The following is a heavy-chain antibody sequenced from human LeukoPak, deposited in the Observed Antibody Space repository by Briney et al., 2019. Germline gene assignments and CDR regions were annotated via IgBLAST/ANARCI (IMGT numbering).Heavy chain of an antibody. CDR1: GGSFSGYY. CDR3: ARRSHYSSSFGISY. Sequence: MSSETLSLTCAVYGGSFSGYYWSWIRQPPGKGLEWVGEIYHSGSTNYNPSLKSRVAISVDTSKNQFSLKLSSVTAADTAVYYCARRSHYSSSFGISYWGQGTLVTVSS. V-gene: IGHV4-34*01. D-gene: IGHD6-6*01. J-gene: IGHJ4*02. CDR2: IYHSGST.